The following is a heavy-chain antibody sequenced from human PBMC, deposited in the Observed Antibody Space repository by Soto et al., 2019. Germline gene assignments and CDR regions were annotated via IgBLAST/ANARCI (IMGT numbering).Heavy chain of an antibody. D-gene: IGHD2-2*01. V-gene: IGHV4-39*01. CDR2: IYHSGSS. Sequence: QLQLQESGPGLVKPSETLSLTCTVSGGSISRSNYFWGWIRQPPGKGLEWMANIYHSGSSFHNPSLKSRVTISVDTSKNQFSLKLNSVTAADTAVYYCARHAVSYCTGTSCYGGELDYWGQGTLVTVSS. CDR1: GGSISRSNYF. J-gene: IGHJ4*02. CDR3: ARHAVSYCTGTSCYGGELDY.